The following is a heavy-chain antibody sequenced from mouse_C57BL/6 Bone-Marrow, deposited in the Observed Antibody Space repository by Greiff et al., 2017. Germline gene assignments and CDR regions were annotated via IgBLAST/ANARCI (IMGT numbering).Heavy chain of an antibody. CDR3: ARNLYYYGSSHWYFDV. V-gene: IGHV1-9*01. CDR1: SYTFTGYW. Sequence: VPLQQSGAELMKPGASVKLSCKATSYTFTGYWIEWVKQRPGPGLEWIGEILPGSGSTNYNEKFKGKATFTADTSSNTAYMQLSSLTTEDSAIYYCARNLYYYGSSHWYFDVWGTGTTVTVSS. CDR2: ILPGSGST. D-gene: IGHD1-1*01. J-gene: IGHJ1*03.